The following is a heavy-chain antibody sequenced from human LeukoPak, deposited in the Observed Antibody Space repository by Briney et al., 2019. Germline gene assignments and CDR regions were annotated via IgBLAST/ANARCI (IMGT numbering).Heavy chain of an antibody. Sequence: SETLSLTCAVSGASISSGGYSWSWIRQPPGKGLEWIGYIYHSGSTYYNPSLKSRVTISVDRSKNQFSLKLSSVTAADTAVYYCAREIALGSYAHFDYWGQGTLVTVSS. D-gene: IGHD1-26*01. CDR1: GASISSGGYS. CDR2: IYHSGST. J-gene: IGHJ4*02. CDR3: AREIALGSYAHFDY. V-gene: IGHV4-30-2*01.